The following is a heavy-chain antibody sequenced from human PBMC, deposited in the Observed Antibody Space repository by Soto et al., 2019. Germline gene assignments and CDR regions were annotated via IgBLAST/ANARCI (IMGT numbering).Heavy chain of an antibody. CDR3: ARGTDYYDSSGLRNYYFEY. D-gene: IGHD3-22*01. CDR1: GYTFTSYA. J-gene: IGHJ4*02. CDR2: INAGNGNT. V-gene: IGHV1-3*01. Sequence: ASVKVSCKASGYTFTSYAMHWVRQAPGQRLEWMGWINAGNGNTKYSQKFQGRVTITRDTSASTAYMELSSLRSEDTAVYYCARGTDYYDSSGLRNYYFEYSGQGTLVTVSS.